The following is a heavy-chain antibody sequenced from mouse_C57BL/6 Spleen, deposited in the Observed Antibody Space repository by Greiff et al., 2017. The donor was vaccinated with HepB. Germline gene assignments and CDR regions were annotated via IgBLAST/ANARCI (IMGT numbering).Heavy chain of an antibody. CDR3: ARGATVVAPFAY. Sequence: VQLKQPGAELVKPGASVKMSCKASGYTFTSYWITWVKQRPGQGLEWIGDIYPGSGSTNYNEKFKSKATLTVDTSSSTAYMQLSSLTSEDSAVYYCARGATVVAPFAYWGQGTLVTVSA. CDR2: IYPGSGST. J-gene: IGHJ3*01. CDR1: GYTFTSYW. D-gene: IGHD1-1*01. V-gene: IGHV1-55*01.